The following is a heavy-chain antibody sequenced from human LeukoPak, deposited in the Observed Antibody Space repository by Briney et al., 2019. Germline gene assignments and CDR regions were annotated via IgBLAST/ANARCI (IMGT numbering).Heavy chain of an antibody. Sequence: PGGSLKLSCAASGFTFSSYSMNWVRQAPGKGLEWVSYISSSSSTIYYADSVKGRFTISRDNAKNSLYLQMNSLRAEDTAVYYCASIAVAVPIDYWGQGTLVTVSS. J-gene: IGHJ4*02. CDR3: ASIAVAVPIDY. D-gene: IGHD6-19*01. CDR1: GFTFSSYS. V-gene: IGHV3-48*01. CDR2: ISSSSSTI.